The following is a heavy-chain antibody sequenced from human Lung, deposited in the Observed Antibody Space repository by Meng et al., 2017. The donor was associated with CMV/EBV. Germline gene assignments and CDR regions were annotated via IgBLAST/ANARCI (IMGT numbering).Heavy chain of an antibody. CDR3: ARRGSTWFVDY. CDR1: GYNFDNYW. CDR2: IYPGDSDT. D-gene: IGHD3-10*01. Sequence: ESLKISCKGSGYNFDNYWIGWVRQMPGKGLEWMGLIYPGDSDTRYSPAFQGQVTISADKSISTVYLQWSGLKASDTAMYYCARRGSTWFVDYWGQGTLVTVSS. J-gene: IGHJ4*02. V-gene: IGHV5-51*01.